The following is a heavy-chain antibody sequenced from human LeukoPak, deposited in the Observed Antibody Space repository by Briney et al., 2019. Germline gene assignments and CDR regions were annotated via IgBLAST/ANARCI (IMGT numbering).Heavy chain of an antibody. CDR2: ISWNSGSI. CDR3: AKDTEIAAAGTTPFDY. V-gene: IGHV3-9*01. CDR1: GFTFDDYA. D-gene: IGHD6-13*01. J-gene: IGHJ4*02. Sequence: PGGSLRLSCAASGFTFDDYAMHLVRQVPGKGLEWVSSISWNSGSIVYADSVKGRFTISRDNAKNSLYLQMNSLRAEDTALYYCAKDTEIAAAGTTPFDYWGQGTLVTVSS.